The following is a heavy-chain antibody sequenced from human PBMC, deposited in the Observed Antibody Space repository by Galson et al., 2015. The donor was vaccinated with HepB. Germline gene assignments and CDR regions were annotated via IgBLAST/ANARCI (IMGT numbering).Heavy chain of an antibody. D-gene: IGHD2-15*01. J-gene: IGHJ4*02. V-gene: IGHV1-69*10. Sequence: SVKVSCKASGGTFSSYAISWVRQAPGQGLEWMGGIIPILGIANYAQKFQGRVTITADKSTSTAYMELSSLRSEDTAVYYCARGGIVVVVAGYFDYWGQGTLVTVSS. CDR2: IIPILGIA. CDR1: GGTFSSYA. CDR3: ARGGIVVVVAGYFDY.